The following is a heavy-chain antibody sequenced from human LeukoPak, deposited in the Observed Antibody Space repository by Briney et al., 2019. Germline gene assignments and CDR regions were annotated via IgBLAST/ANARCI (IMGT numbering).Heavy chain of an antibody. V-gene: IGHV4-39*01. CDR3: ARRKYYTIEN. Sequence: SETLSLTCTVSGDSISSSGYYWGWIRQPPGKGLEWIASIYYSGRTYYNPSLKSRITISVDSSKNQYSLRLSSVTAADTAVYYCARRKYYTIENWGQGTLVTVSS. CDR2: IYYSGRT. CDR1: GDSISSSGYY. J-gene: IGHJ4*02. D-gene: IGHD3-10*01.